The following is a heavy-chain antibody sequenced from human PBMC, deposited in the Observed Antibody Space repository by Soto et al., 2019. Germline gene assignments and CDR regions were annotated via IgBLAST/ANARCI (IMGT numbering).Heavy chain of an antibody. CDR1: GSSLNNYW. CDR3: AGGGGWTRFY. CDR2: IKQDGSEK. D-gene: IGHD6-19*01. J-gene: IGHJ4*02. V-gene: IGHV3-7*01. Sequence: EVRLVESGGGLVQPGGSLRLSCGASGSSLNNYWINWVRQAPGKGLEWVANIKQDGSEKYYVDSVKGRFTISRDNAKNSVYLQLNSLRAEDTAVYYCAGGGGWTRFYWGQGTLVTVSS.